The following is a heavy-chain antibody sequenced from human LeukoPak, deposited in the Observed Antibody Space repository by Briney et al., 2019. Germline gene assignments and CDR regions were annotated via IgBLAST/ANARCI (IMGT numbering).Heavy chain of an antibody. V-gene: IGHV1-2*02. CDR3: ARAVRRGYYYYYMDV. J-gene: IGHJ6*03. CDR2: INPNSGGT. Sequence: ASVKVSCKASGYTFTGYYMHWVRQAPGQGLEWMGWINPNSGGTNYAQKFQGRVTMTRDTSISTAYMELSRLRSDDTTVYYCARAVRRGYYYYYMDVWGKGTTVTVSS. D-gene: IGHD2-8*01. CDR1: GYTFTGYY.